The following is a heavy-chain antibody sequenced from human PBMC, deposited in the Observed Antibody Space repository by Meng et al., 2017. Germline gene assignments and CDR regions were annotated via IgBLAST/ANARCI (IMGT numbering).Heavy chain of an antibody. J-gene: IGHJ4*02. CDR3: ARDEDISAAGKLFGDY. CDR1: GYSFTAYY. D-gene: IGHD6-13*01. Sequence: QVQLVQSGAEVKKPGASVKVSCKPSGYSFTAYYIHWLRQAPGQGLEWMGRIDPNSGVTEYAHKFHGRVTVTGDTSISTAYMELRRLTSDDTAVYYCARDEDISAAGKLFGDYWGQGTLVHRLL. V-gene: IGHV1-2*06. CDR2: IDPNSGVT.